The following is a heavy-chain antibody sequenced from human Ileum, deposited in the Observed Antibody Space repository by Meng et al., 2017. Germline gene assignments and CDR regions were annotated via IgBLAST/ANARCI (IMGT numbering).Heavy chain of an antibody. CDR2: INHSGSP. Sequence: ESLKISCAVYGGFFSGYYWCWSRQPPGKGLEWSGDINHSGSPNYNPSLKSRITISVDMSNSQVSLKMSSVTAAETAVYYCARGLGTGAARYFDSWGQGALVTVSS. D-gene: IGHD6-19*01. J-gene: IGHJ4*02. CDR1: GGFFSGYY. V-gene: IGHV4-34*01. CDR3: ARGLGTGAARYFDS.